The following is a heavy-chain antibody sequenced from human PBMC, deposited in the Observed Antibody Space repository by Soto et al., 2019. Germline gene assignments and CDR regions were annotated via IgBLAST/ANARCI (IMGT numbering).Heavy chain of an antibody. CDR1: GISIDNYY. Sequence: SETLSLTCTVSGISIDNYYCSWIRQSAGKGLEWIGRIYSSGTTNYNPSLKSRVTMSVDMSKSQFSLNVRSVTAADTAVYYCVRDVGGSGWFAPWGQGTLVTGLL. CDR3: VRDVGGSGWFAP. CDR2: IYSSGTT. V-gene: IGHV4-4*07. J-gene: IGHJ5*02.